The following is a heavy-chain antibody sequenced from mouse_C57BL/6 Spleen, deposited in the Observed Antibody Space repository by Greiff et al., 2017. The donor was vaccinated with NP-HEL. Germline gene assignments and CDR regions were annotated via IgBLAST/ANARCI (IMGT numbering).Heavy chain of an antibody. J-gene: IGHJ4*01. CDR3: ARGGIYYDYDVGSMDY. V-gene: IGHV1-55*01. CDR2: IYPGSGST. Sequence: QVQLQQPGAELVKPGASVKMSCKASGYTFTSYWITWVKQRPGQGLEWIGDIYPGSGSTNYNEKFKSKATLTVDKSSSTAYMQLSSLTSEDSAVYYCARGGIYYDYDVGSMDYWGQGTSVTVSS. CDR1: GYTFTSYW. D-gene: IGHD2-4*01.